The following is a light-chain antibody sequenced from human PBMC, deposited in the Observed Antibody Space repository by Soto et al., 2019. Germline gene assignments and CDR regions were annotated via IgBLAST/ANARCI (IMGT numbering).Light chain of an antibody. CDR2: DLS. V-gene: IGLV2-14*03. CDR1: SSDVGGHNY. Sequence: QSALTQPASVSGSPGQSITISCTGTSSDVGGHNYVSWYRHHPGKVPKLIIFDLSRRPSGVSNRFSGSKSGNTASLTISGLQTEDEARYYCSSYTSSRTVIFGGGTKVTVL. CDR3: SSYTSSRTVI. J-gene: IGLJ2*01.